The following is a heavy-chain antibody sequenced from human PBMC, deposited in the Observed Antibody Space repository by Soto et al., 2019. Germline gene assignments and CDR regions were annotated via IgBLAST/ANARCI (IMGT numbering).Heavy chain of an antibody. CDR3: AKDLTTVKYYYYGMDV. J-gene: IGHJ6*02. Sequence: HPGGSLRLSCAASGFTFSSYGMHWVRQAPGKGLEWVAVISYDGSNKYYADSVKGRFTISRDNSKNTLYLQMNSLRAEDTAVYYCAKDLTTVKYYYYGMDVWGQGTTVTVSS. CDR1: GFTFSSYG. CDR2: ISYDGSNK. D-gene: IGHD4-17*01. V-gene: IGHV3-30*18.